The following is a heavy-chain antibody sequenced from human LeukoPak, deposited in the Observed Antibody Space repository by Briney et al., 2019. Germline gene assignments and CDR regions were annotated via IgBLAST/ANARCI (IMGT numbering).Heavy chain of an antibody. CDR3: ARASYYDSSGYTFDY. CDR2: INHSGST. D-gene: IGHD3-22*01. V-gene: IGHV4-34*01. CDR1: GGSFSGYY. J-gene: IGHJ4*02. Sequence: SETLSLTCAVYGGSFSGYYWSWIRQPPGKGLEWIGEINHSGSTNYNPSLKSRVTISVDTSKNQFSLKLSSVTAADTAVYYCARASYYDSSGYTFDYWGQGTLVTVSS.